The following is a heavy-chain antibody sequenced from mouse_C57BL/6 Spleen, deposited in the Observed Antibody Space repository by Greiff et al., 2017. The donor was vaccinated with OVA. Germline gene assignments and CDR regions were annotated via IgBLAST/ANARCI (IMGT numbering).Heavy chain of an antibody. CDR3: ARTGITTGGDYHAMDY. CDR1: GYTFTSYW. D-gene: IGHD2-4*01. Sequence: QVQLQQPGTELVKPGASVKLSCKASGYTFTSYWMHWVKQRPGQGLEWIGNINPSNGGTNYNEKFKSKATLTVDKSSSTAYMQLSSLTSEDSAVYYCARTGITTGGDYHAMDYWGQGTSVTVSS. J-gene: IGHJ4*01. CDR2: INPSNGGT. V-gene: IGHV1-53*01.